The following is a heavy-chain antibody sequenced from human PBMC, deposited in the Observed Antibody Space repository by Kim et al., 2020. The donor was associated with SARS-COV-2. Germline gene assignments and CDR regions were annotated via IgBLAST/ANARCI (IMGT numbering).Heavy chain of an antibody. Sequence: SETLSLTCTVSGGSISSYYWSWIRQPPGKGLEWIGYIYYSGSTNYNPSLKSRVTISVDTSKNQFSLKLSSVTAADTAVYYCASGYDFSNDAFDIWGQGTMVTVSS. CDR1: GGSISSYY. D-gene: IGHD5-12*01. V-gene: IGHV4-59*13. J-gene: IGHJ3*02. CDR3: ASGYDFSNDAFDI. CDR2: IYYSGST.